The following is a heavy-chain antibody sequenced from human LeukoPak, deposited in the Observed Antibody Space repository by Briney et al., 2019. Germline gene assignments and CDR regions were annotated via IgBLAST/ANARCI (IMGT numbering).Heavy chain of an antibody. CDR1: GFTFNNYA. V-gene: IGHV3-30-3*01. J-gene: IGHJ4*02. Sequence: QPGGSLRLSCAAYGFTFNNYAMHWVRQAPGKGLEWVAIVSHDGSKKNYADSVKGRFTISRDNSKNTLDLQMNSLSAEDTAVYYCARDSIVRGSGSYLNQWGQGTLVTVSS. D-gene: IGHD1-26*01. CDR2: VSHDGSKK. CDR3: ARDSIVRGSGSYLNQ.